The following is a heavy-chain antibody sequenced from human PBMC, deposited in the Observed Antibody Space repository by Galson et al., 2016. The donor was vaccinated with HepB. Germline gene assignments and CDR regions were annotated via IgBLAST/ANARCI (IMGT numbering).Heavy chain of an antibody. CDR1: GGTVRSYY. CDR2: VYYSGST. D-gene: IGHD3-10*01. Sequence: SETLSLTCTVSGGTVRSYYWNWIRQPPGKGLEWIGNVYYSGSTNYNVSLRSRVIISVDTSNNEVSLRLISVTAADSAVYYCARHGHGFRGNWFDPWGQGTLVTVSS. J-gene: IGHJ5*02. V-gene: IGHV4-59*08. CDR3: ARHGHGFRGNWFDP.